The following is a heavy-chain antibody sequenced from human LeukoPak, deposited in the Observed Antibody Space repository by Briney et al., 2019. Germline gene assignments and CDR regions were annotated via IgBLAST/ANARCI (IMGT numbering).Heavy chain of an antibody. CDR1: GGNFNSYT. V-gene: IGHV1-69*13. CDR3: ARDVPRGPLLYFDY. CDR2: IIPIFGTA. J-gene: IGHJ4*02. Sequence: ASVKVSCKASGGNFNSYTIGCVRQAPGQGLEWMGGIIPIFGTANYAQKFQGRVTITADESTSTAYMELSSLRSEDTAVYYCARDVPRGPLLYFDYWGQGTLVTVSS. D-gene: IGHD1-26*01.